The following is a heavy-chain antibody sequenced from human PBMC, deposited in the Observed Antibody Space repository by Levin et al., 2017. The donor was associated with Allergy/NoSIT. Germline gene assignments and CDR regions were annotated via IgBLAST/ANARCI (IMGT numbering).Heavy chain of an antibody. Sequence: PGGSLRLSCAASGFTFSSYGMHWVRQAPGKGLEWVAVISYDGSNKYYADSVKGRFTISRDNSKNTLYLQMNSLRAEDTAVYYCAKDFGWQQQLVFWFDPWGQGTLVTVSS. D-gene: IGHD6-13*01. J-gene: IGHJ5*02. CDR3: AKDFGWQQQLVFWFDP. CDR2: ISYDGSNK. V-gene: IGHV3-30*18. CDR1: GFTFSSYG.